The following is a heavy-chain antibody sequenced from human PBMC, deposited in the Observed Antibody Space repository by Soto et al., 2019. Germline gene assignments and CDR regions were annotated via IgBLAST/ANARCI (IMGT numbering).Heavy chain of an antibody. J-gene: IGHJ6*02. CDR1: GGSLKSGGYY. CDR2: IYYTGRT. V-gene: IGHV4-31*02. Sequence: PSETLSLTCTVSGGSLKSGGYYWSWIRQHPGRGLEWIGYIYYTGRTYYNPSLESRVTFSVDTSKNQFSLKLSSVTAADTAVYYCARDRLTTVKAWGYYYYGMDVWGQGTAVTVSS. CDR3: ARDRLTTVKAWGYYYYGMDV. D-gene: IGHD4-4*01.